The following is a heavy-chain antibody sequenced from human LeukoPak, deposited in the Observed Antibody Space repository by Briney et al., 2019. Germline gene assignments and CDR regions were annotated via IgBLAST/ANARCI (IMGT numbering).Heavy chain of an antibody. CDR3: ARDRASAGGFDY. CDR2: IYYSGST. V-gene: IGHV4-59*02. D-gene: IGHD2-15*01. Sequence: SETLSLTCTVSGDSVSSYYWSWIRQPPGKRLEWIGYIYYSGSTNYNPSLRGRVTISVDTSKNQFSLKLSSVTAADTALYYCARDRASAGGFDYWGQGTLVTVSS. CDR1: GDSVSSYY. J-gene: IGHJ4*02.